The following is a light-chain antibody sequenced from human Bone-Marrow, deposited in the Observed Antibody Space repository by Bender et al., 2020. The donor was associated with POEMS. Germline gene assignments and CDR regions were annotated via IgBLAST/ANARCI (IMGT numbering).Light chain of an antibody. CDR1: ALPDQY. V-gene: IGLV3-25*03. Sequence: SYELTQTPSVSVSPGQTATITCSGDALPDQYVYWYRQTPGRAPVLLIYRDVQRPSGISERLSGSSSGTTATLTISEVQAEDEADYYCQAFDSGTGVVFGGGTKLTVL. J-gene: IGLJ3*02. CDR2: RDV. CDR3: QAFDSGTGVV.